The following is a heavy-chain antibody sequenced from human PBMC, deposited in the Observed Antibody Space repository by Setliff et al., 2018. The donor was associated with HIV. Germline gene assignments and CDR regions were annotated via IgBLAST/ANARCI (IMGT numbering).Heavy chain of an antibody. J-gene: IGHJ3*01. Sequence: PGESLKISCKGSGYTFTSYWNGWVRQMPGKGLEWIGIIYPGDSDTIYSPSFQGQVTISVDKSITTAYLQGSSLKASDTAMYYCARLSRHYSDSTAYHDAFDVWGQGTKVTVSS. V-gene: IGHV5-51*01. CDR3: ARLSRHYSDSTAYHDAFDV. D-gene: IGHD3-22*01. CDR2: IYPGDSDT. CDR1: GYTFTSYW.